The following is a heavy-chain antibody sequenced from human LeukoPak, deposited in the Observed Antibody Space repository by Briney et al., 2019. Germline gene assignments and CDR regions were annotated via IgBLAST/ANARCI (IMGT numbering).Heavy chain of an antibody. CDR1: GGSISSYY. Sequence: SETLSLTCTVSGGSISSYYWSWIRQPPGKGLEWIGYIYYSGSTNYNPSLKSRVTISVDTSKNQFSLKLNSVTAADTAVYYCAREAPYSYYYMDVWGKGTTVTVSS. V-gene: IGHV4-59*01. J-gene: IGHJ6*03. CDR2: IYYSGST. D-gene: IGHD5-12*01. CDR3: AREAPYSYYYMDV.